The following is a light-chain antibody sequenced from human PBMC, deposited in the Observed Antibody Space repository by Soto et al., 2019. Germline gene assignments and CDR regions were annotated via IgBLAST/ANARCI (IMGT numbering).Light chain of an antibody. CDR2: EAS. Sequence: DIQMTQSPSSLSASVGDRATITCQASQNINNYLNWYQQKPGTAPNLLIYEASSLESGVPSRFGGSGSGTEFTLIISSLQPDDFATYYCQQYNSYPWTFGQGTKVDIK. CDR3: QQYNSYPWT. V-gene: IGKV1-5*03. CDR1: QNINNY. J-gene: IGKJ1*01.